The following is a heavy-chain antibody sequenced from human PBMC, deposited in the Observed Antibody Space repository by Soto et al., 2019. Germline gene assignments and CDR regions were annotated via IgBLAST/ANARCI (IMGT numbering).Heavy chain of an antibody. J-gene: IGHJ6*03. D-gene: IGHD2-2*01. Sequence: SETLSLTCTVSGGSNNSSSYYWGWIRKPTGKGLEWIGSIYYSGSTYYNPSLKSRVTISVDTSKNQFSLKLSSVTAADTAVYYCARQGDCSSTSCHYSIYYYYYMAVWGKGTTVTVFS. CDR2: IYYSGST. CDR3: ARQGDCSSTSCHYSIYYYYYMAV. CDR1: GGSNNSSSYY. V-gene: IGHV4-39*01.